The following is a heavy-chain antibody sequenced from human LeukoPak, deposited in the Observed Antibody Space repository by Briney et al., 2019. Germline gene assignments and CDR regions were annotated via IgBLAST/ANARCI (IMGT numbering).Heavy chain of an antibody. V-gene: IGHV3-21*01. J-gene: IGHJ6*02. CDR3: AKERPHGMDV. CDR2: ITSTSTYI. Sequence: GGSLRLSCAASGFTFSSYIMNWVRQAPGKGLEWVSTITSTSTYIAYADSVKGRFTISRDNADNSLYLQMNSLRDDDTAVYYCAKERPHGMDVWGQGTSVTVSS. CDR1: GFTFSSYI. D-gene: IGHD6-6*01.